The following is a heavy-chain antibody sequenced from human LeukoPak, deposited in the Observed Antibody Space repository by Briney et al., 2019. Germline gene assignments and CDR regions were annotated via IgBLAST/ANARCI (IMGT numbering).Heavy chain of an antibody. CDR2: ISGSGGST. CDR3: VFSSRVGAIVLNYYGMDV. Sequence: GGSLRLSCAASGFTFSSYAMSWVRQAPGKGLEWVSAISGSGGSTYYADSVKGRFTISRDNSKNTLYLQMNSLRAEDTAVYYCVFSSRVGAIVLNYYGMDVWGQGTTVTVSS. V-gene: IGHV3-23*01. D-gene: IGHD2-2*01. J-gene: IGHJ6*02. CDR1: GFTFSSYA.